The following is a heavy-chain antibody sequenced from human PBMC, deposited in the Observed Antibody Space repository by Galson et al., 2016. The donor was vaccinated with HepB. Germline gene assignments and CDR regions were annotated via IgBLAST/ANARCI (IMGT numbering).Heavy chain of an antibody. Sequence: QSGAEVKKPGESLTISCKGSGYSFTSYWISWVRQMPGKGLEWMGRIDPSDSYINYSPSFQGRVTISVDKSISTAYLQWGSLKASDTAMFYCARHGTPFWSSYFPEWGQGTLVTVSS. CDR3: ARHGTPFWSSYFPE. D-gene: IGHD3-3*01. J-gene: IGHJ4*02. CDR2: IDPSDSYI. CDR1: GYSFTSYW. V-gene: IGHV5-10-1*01.